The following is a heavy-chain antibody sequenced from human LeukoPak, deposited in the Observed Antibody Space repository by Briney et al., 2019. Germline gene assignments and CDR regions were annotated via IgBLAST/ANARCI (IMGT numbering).Heavy chain of an antibody. D-gene: IGHD2-15*01. V-gene: IGHV3-23*01. Sequence: GGSLRLPCAASGFTFSNYAMSWVRQAPGRGLEWVSTISGSGANTYYADSVKGRFTISRDNSKNTLYLQMNSLRADDTAIYYCAKGRVLEVVAAFNYWGQGTVVTASS. J-gene: IGHJ4*02. CDR2: ISGSGANT. CDR1: GFTFSNYA. CDR3: AKGRVLEVVAAFNY.